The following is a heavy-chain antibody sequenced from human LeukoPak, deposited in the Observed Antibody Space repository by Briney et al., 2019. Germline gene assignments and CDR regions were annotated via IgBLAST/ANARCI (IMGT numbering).Heavy chain of an antibody. J-gene: IGHJ5*02. CDR1: GLTVSNHW. D-gene: IGHD5-18*01. CDR2: IREERGQE. V-gene: IGHV3-7*03. Sequence: GGSLRLSCVASGLTVSNHWMSWVRQAPGKGLEWVANIREERGQEYYVDSVKGRFTISKNSAKNSLYLQMNTLRVEDTAMYYCASLDTAKQPLANHWGQGTLVTVSP. CDR3: ASLDTAKQPLANH.